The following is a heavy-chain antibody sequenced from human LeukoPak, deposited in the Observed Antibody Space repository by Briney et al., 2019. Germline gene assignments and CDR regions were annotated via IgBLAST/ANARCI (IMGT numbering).Heavy chain of an antibody. CDR2: ISYDGSNK. Sequence: WGSLRFSCAASGFTFSSYGMHWVRQAPGKGLEWVAVISYDGSNKYYADSVKGRFTISRDNSKNTLYLQMNSLRAEDTAVYYCAKDSWLVRSYFDYWGQGTLVTVSS. CDR1: GFTFSSYG. D-gene: IGHD6-19*01. V-gene: IGHV3-30*18. CDR3: AKDSWLVRSYFDY. J-gene: IGHJ4*02.